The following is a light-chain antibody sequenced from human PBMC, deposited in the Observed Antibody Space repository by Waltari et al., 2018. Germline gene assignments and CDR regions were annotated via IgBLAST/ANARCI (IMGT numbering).Light chain of an antibody. J-gene: IGLJ1*01. V-gene: IGLV1-40*01. Sequence: QSVLTQPPSVSGAPGQRVTISCTGSSSNLGSYYHVQWYQHLPGTAPKVLIYANNIRPSGVPDRFSGSKSGASASLAITGLQAEDEADYYCQSFDSSLDGYVFGTGTKVTVL. CDR3: QSFDSSLDGYV. CDR1: SSNLGSYYH. CDR2: ANN.